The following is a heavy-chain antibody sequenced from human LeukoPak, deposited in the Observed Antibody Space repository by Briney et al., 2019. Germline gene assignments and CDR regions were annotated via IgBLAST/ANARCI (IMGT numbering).Heavy chain of an antibody. CDR1: GGSISNLY. CDR2: IYVSGRI. J-gene: IGHJ6*03. CDR3: ARTTEAHSWQTRYYSYYMDV. V-gene: IGHV4-4*07. D-gene: IGHD6-13*01. Sequence: PSETLSLTCSVSGGSISNLYLSWIRQPAGKGLEWIGRIYVSGRIDYNPSLKSRVTISVDTSKNQFSLKLSSVTAADTAVYYCARTTEAHSWQTRYYSYYMDVWGKGTTVTVSS.